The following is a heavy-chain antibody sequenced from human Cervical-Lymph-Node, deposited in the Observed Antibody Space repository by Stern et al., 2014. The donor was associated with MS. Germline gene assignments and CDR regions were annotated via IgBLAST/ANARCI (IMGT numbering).Heavy chain of an antibody. Sequence: QLQLQESGPGLVKPSQTLSLTCTVSGDSITSGGHYWSWIRQHPGKGLEWIGNIYNSGATFYNPSLKGRVTISLDTSKNQFSLQLSSVTAADTAIYYCASRWSGTYYGQNWFDPWGQGILVTVST. J-gene: IGHJ5*02. CDR3: ASRWSGTYYGQNWFDP. D-gene: IGHD1-26*01. V-gene: IGHV4-31*03. CDR2: IYNSGAT. CDR1: GDSITSGGHY.